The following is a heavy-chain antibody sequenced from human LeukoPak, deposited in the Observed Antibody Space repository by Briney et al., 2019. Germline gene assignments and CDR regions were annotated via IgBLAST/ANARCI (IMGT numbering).Heavy chain of an antibody. CDR2: IYDSGST. Sequence: SETLSLTCTVSGASIRSGDYYWSWIRQPPGKGLEWIGYIYDSGSTYYNPSLKSRITISVDTSENRSSLKLSSVTATDTAVYYCARDCSGGSCYGAFDIWGQGTMVTVSS. J-gene: IGHJ3*02. D-gene: IGHD2-15*01. CDR1: GASIRSGDYY. CDR3: ARDCSGGSCYGAFDI. V-gene: IGHV4-30-4*01.